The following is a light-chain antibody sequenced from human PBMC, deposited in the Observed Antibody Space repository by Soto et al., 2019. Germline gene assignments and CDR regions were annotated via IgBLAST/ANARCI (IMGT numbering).Light chain of an antibody. J-gene: IGLJ2*01. CDR3: AAWDDSLNGRGV. CDR2: SNN. V-gene: IGLV1-44*01. CDR1: SSNIGSNT. Sequence: QSVLTQPPSASGTPGQRVTISCSGSSSNIGSNTVNWYQQLPGTAPKLVIYSNNQRPSGVPDRFSGSKSGTSAPLAISGLQSEDEADYYCAAWDDSLNGRGVFGGGTKLTVL.